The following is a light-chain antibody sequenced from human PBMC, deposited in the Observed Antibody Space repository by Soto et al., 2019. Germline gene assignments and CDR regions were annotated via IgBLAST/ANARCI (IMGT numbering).Light chain of an antibody. CDR3: QQSYSTPRT. V-gene: IGKV1-39*01. Sequence: DIQVTQSPSSLSASVGDRVTITCRASQSISNYLNWYQHKPGKAPKLLIYDASSLYSGVPSRFSGSGSGTDFTLTISSLQPEDFATYYCQQSYSTPRTFGRGTKVDIK. J-gene: IGKJ1*01. CDR2: DAS. CDR1: QSISNY.